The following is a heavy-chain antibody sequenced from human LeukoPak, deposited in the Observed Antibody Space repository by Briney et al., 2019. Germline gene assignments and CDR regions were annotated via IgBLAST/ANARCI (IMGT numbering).Heavy chain of an antibody. V-gene: IGHV3-33*01. D-gene: IGHD3-3*01. Sequence: GGSLRLSCAASGFILNSYGMHWVRQAPGEGLEWVADIWFDGKNQHFADSVRGRFAISRDNSKNTVYLQINSLRAEDTAVYYCARDMAKYYDFWSGYPTIGYYYYGMDVWGQGTTVTVSS. CDR3: ARDMAKYYDFWSGYPTIGYYYYGMDV. CDR2: IWFDGKNQ. CDR1: GFILNSYG. J-gene: IGHJ6*02.